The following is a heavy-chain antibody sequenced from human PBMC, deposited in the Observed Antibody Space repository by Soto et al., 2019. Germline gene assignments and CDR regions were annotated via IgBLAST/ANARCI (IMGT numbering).Heavy chain of an antibody. V-gene: IGHV1-2*02. CDR1: GYTFTGYY. J-gene: IGHJ4*02. CDR3: ARVGVYYDFWSGYSLYSPFDY. D-gene: IGHD3-3*01. CDR2: INPNSGGT. Sequence: ASVKVSCKASGYTFTGYYMHWVRQAPGQGLEWMGWINPNSGGTNYAQKFQGRVTMTRDTSISTAYMELSRLRSDDTAVYYCARVGVYYDFWSGYSLYSPFDYWGQGTLVTVSS.